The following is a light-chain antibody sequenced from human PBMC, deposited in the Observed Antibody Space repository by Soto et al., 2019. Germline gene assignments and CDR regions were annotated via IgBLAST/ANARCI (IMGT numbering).Light chain of an antibody. V-gene: IGKV3-15*01. CDR1: QSVNLN. J-gene: IGKJ3*01. Sequence: EIMMTQSPGTLSVSPGEGATLSCTASQSVNLNLAWYQQKPGQPPRLLLYGASTRATGSPVRFRGSESGTEFTLTTCSMLSEDSAVYYCHRYNSWPPGTFGHGTKVDIK. CDR3: HRYNSWPPGT. CDR2: GAS.